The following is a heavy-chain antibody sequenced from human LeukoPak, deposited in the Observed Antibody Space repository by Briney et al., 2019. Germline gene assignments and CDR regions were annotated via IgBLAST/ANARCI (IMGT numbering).Heavy chain of an antibody. D-gene: IGHD3-10*01. CDR2: ISSSSNYI. J-gene: IGHJ4*02. Sequence: GGSLRLSCAASGFTFSSYDMNWVRQAPGKGLEWVSSISSSSNYIHYADSVKGRFTISRDNAKNLLYLQMNSLRAEDTAIYYCAKYNYYGSGSYYNDFDSWGQGTLVTVSS. V-gene: IGHV3-21*04. CDR1: GFTFSSYD. CDR3: AKYNYYGSGSYYNDFDS.